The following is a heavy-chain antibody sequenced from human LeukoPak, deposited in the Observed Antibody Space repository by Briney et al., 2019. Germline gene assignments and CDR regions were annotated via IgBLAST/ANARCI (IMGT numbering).Heavy chain of an antibody. Sequence: GGSLRLSCAASGFTFSSYSMNWVRQAPGKGLEWVSYISSSSSTIYYADSVKGRFTISRDNAKNSLYLQMNSLRAEDTAVYYCVLYPGEVDTYSSGWTVDYWGQGTRVTVSS. CDR1: GFTFSSYS. CDR2: ISSSSSTI. J-gene: IGHJ4*02. D-gene: IGHD6-25*01. V-gene: IGHV3-48*04. CDR3: VLYPGEVDTYSSGWTVDY.